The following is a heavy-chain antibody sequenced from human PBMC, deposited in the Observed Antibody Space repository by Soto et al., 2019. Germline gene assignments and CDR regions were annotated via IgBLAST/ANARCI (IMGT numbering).Heavy chain of an antibody. Sequence: SETLSLTCTVSGGSISSYYWSWIRQPPGKGLEWIGYIYYSGSNNYNPSLKSRVTISVDTSKNQLLLKLSSVTAADTAVYYCARVVGGGNSVYWGQGTLVTVSS. J-gene: IGHJ4*02. CDR1: GGSISSYY. CDR2: IYYSGSN. D-gene: IGHD2-21*02. V-gene: IGHV4-59*01. CDR3: ARVVGGGNSVY.